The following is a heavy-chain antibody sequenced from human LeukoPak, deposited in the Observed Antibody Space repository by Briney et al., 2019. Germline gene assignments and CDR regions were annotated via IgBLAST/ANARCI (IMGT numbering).Heavy chain of an antibody. Sequence: SVKVSCKASGGTFSSYAISWVRQAPGQGLEWMGGIIPIFGTANYAQKFQGRVTITADESTSTAYMELSSLRSDDTAVYYCARDDLVRGAAFDYWGQGTLVTVSS. CDR3: ARDDLVRGAAFDY. CDR1: GGTFSSYA. D-gene: IGHD3-10*01. V-gene: IGHV1-69*13. J-gene: IGHJ4*02. CDR2: IIPIFGTA.